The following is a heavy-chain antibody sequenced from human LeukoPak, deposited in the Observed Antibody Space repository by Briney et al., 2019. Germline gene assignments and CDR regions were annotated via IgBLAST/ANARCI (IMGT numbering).Heavy chain of an antibody. Sequence: PGGSLRLSCAASGFTFDDYAMHWVRQAPGKGLEWVSGISWNSGSIGYADSVKGRFTISRDNAKNSLYLQMNSLRAEGMALYYCAKTPIAAADSRPYYFDYWGQGTLVTVSS. D-gene: IGHD6-13*01. CDR2: ISWNSGSI. CDR1: GFTFDDYA. J-gene: IGHJ4*02. V-gene: IGHV3-9*03. CDR3: AKTPIAAADSRPYYFDY.